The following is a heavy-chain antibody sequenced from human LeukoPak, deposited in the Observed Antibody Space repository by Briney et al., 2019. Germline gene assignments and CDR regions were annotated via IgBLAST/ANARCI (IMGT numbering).Heavy chain of an antibody. CDR3: AKGEGYCSGGSCYRGLLDY. CDR2: ISGDGGST. CDR1: GFTFDDYA. D-gene: IGHD2-15*01. V-gene: IGHV3-43*02. J-gene: IGHJ4*02. Sequence: PGGSVRLSCAASGFTFDDYAMHWVRQAPGKGLEWVSLISGDGGSTYYADSVKGRFTISRDNSKNSLYLQMNSLRTEDTALYYCAKGEGYCSGGSCYRGLLDYWGQGTLVTVSS.